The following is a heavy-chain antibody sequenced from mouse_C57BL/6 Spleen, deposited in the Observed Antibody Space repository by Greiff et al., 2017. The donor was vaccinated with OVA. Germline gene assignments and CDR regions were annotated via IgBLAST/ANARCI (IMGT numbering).Heavy chain of an antibody. D-gene: IGHD5-5*01. CDR3: ASYRFAY. CDR1: GFTFSDYG. CDR2: ISSGSSTI. V-gene: IGHV5-17*01. Sequence: EVMLVESGGGLVKPGGSLKLSCAASGFTFSDYGMHWVRQAPEKGLEWVAYISSGSSTIYYADTVKGRFTISRDNAKNTLFLQMTSLRSEDTAMYYCASYRFAYWGQGTLVTVSA. J-gene: IGHJ3*01.